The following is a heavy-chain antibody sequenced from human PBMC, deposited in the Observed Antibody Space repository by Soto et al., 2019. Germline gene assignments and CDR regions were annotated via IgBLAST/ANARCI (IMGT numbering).Heavy chain of an antibody. CDR3: ARDDYSNYYGMDV. J-gene: IGHJ6*02. CDR2: IIPIFGTA. D-gene: IGHD4-4*01. CDR1: GGTFSSYA. V-gene: IGHV1-69*13. Sequence: SVKVSCKSSGGTFSSYAISWVRQAPGQGLEWMGGIIPIFGTANYAQKFQGRVTITADESTSTAYMELSSLRSEDTAVYYCARDDYSNYYGMDVWGQGTTVTVSS.